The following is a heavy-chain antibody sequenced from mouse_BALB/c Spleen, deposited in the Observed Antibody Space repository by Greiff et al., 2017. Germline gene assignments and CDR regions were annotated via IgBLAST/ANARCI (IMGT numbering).Heavy chain of an antibody. D-gene: IGHD2-1*01. CDR2: IDPENGDT. V-gene: IGHV14-4*02. CDR1: GFNIKDYY. Sequence: EVQLKESGAELVRSGASVKLSCTASGFNIKDYYMHWVKQRPEQGLEWIGWIDPENGDTEYAPKFQGKATMTADTSSNTAYLQLSSLTSEDTAVYYCNIYGKGYFDYWGQGTTLTVSS. J-gene: IGHJ2*01. CDR3: NIYGKGYFDY.